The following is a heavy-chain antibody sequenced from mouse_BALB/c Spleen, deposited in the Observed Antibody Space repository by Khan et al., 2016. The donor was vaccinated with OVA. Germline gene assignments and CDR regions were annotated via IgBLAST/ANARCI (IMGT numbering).Heavy chain of an antibody. V-gene: IGHV7-3*02. CDR3: ARGGVNYAMDY. Sequence: EVQVVESGGGLVQPGGSLRLSCATSGFTFTDYYMSWVRQPPGKALEWLGFIRNKANGYTTEYSASVKGRFTISRDNSQSILYLQMNTLRAEDSATYYCARGGVNYAMDYWGQGTSVTVSS. CDR1: GFTFTDYY. D-gene: IGHD2-2*01. J-gene: IGHJ4*01. CDR2: IRNKANGYTT.